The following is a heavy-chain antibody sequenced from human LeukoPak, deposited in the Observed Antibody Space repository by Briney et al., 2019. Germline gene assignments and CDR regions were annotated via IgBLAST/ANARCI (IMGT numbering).Heavy chain of an antibody. Sequence: GGSLRLSCAASGFTFDDYAMHWVRQAPGKGLEWVSGISWNSNSIGYADSVKGRFIISRDNAKNSLYLQMNSLRGEDTALYYCARIFGVVTPNYYYGMDVWGQGTTVTVSS. J-gene: IGHJ6*02. V-gene: IGHV3-9*01. CDR3: ARIFGVVTPNYYYGMDV. CDR2: ISWNSNSI. D-gene: IGHD3-3*01. CDR1: GFTFDDYA.